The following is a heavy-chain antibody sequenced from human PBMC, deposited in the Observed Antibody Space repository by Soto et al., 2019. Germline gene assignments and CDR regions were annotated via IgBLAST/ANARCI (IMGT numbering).Heavy chain of an antibody. CDR3: AVVDSTGNWFDP. Sequence: QLQLQESGPGLVKPSETLSLTCTVSGGSISSSDFYWGWLRQPPGKGLDFIGSMYYSGTTYYNPSLKNRITISVNTSKNQFSLTLISVTAADTAVYYCAVVDSTGNWFDPWGQGALVTVSS. CDR2: MYYSGTT. J-gene: IGHJ5*02. D-gene: IGHD3-22*01. V-gene: IGHV4-39*01. CDR1: GGSISSSDFY.